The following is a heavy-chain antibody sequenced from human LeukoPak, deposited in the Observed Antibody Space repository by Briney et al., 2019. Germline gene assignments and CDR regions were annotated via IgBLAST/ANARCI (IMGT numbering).Heavy chain of an antibody. CDR3: AKTAVAAYFDY. D-gene: IGHD6-19*01. CDR2: ISWNSGSI. CDR1: GFIFSRYA. J-gene: IGHJ4*02. Sequence: GGSLRLSCAASGFIFSRYAMHWVRQAPGKGLEWVSGISWNSGSIGYADSVKGRFTISRDNAKNSLYLQMNSLRAEDTALYYCAKTAVAAYFDYWGQGTLVTVSS. V-gene: IGHV3-9*01.